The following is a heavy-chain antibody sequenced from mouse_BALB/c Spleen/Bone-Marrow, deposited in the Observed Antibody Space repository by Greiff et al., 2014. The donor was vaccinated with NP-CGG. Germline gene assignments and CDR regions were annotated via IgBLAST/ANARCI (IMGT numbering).Heavy chain of an antibody. CDR2: INPGSGSS. CDR1: GYAFTNYL. D-gene: IGHD2-2*01. Sequence: VQLQQSGAELVRPGTSVKVSCKASGYAFTNYLIEWVEQRPGQGLEWIGVINPGSGSSNYNENFKGKATLTADRSSSTAYMLLNSLTSDDSAVYFCARSRGYDVGPFAFWGQGTLVTVSA. V-gene: IGHV1-54*01. CDR3: ARSRGYDVGPFAF. J-gene: IGHJ3*01.